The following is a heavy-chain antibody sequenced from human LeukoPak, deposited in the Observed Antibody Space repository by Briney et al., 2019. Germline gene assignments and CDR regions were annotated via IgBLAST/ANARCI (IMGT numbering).Heavy chain of an antibody. CDR2: ISSSSSYI. V-gene: IGHV3-21*01. J-gene: IGHJ3*01. D-gene: IGHD2-2*02. CDR1: GFTFSSYS. Sequence: GGSLRLSCAASGFTFSSYSMNWVRQAPGKGLEWVSSISSSSSYIYYADSVKGRFTISRDNAKNSLFLQMNSLRAEDTAVYYCARSGYCSSTSCYKSAFDLWGQGTMVTVSS. CDR3: ARSGYCSSTSCYKSAFDL.